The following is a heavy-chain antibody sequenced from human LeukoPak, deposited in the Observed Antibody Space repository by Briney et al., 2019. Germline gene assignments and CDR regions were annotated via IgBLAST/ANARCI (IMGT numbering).Heavy chain of an antibody. Sequence: HPGRSLRLSCAASGFTFSSYAMSWVRQAPGKGLEWVSAISGSGGSTYYADSVKGRFTISRDNSKNTLYLQMNSLRAEDTAVYYCAKDPGYSSYPAAIDYWGQGTLVTVSS. CDR1: GFTFSSYA. CDR2: ISGSGGST. J-gene: IGHJ4*02. CDR3: AKDPGYSSYPAAIDY. D-gene: IGHD6-19*01. V-gene: IGHV3-23*01.